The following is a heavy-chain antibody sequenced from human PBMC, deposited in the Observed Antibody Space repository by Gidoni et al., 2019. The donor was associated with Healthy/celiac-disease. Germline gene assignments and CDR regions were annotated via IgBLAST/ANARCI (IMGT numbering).Heavy chain of an antibody. CDR3: ARGGIAAAASDAFDI. J-gene: IGHJ3*02. D-gene: IGHD6-13*01. CDR1: GFTFSSYD. Sequence: EVQLVESGGGLVQPGRSLRLSCAASGFTFSSYDMHWVRQATGKGLEWVSAIGTAVDTYYPGSVKGRFTISRENAKNSLYLQMNSLRAGDTAVYYCARGGIAAAASDAFDIWGQGTMVTVSS. CDR2: IGTAVDT. V-gene: IGHV3-13*04.